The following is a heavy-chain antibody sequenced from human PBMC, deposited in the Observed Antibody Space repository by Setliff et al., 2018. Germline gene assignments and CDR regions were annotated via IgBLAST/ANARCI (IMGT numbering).Heavy chain of an antibody. CDR2: VDYSGRG. D-gene: IGHD3-16*01. CDR3: ARDFQGGWFAP. V-gene: IGHV4-38-2*02. Sequence: PSETLSLTCAVSGYSISNGFYWGWIRQPPGGGLDWIGYVDYSGRGYYNPSLKSRVTISVDTSKNQFSLTLNSVTAADTAVYFCARDFQGGWFAPWGQGTLVTVSS. CDR1: GYSISNGFY. J-gene: IGHJ5*02.